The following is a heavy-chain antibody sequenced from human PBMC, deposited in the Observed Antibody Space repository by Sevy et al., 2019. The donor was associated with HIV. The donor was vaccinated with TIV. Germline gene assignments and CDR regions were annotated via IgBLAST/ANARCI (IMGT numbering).Heavy chain of an antibody. CDR3: ARDWGTPPTAILYYFDF. CDR2: ISYEGSNG. V-gene: IGHV3-30*04. Sequence: GGSLRLSCAASTFTFGHYAMHWVRQAPGKGLQWVAGISYEGSNGYYTDSVKGRFTISRDNSKNTLNLEMNNLRVEDTALYYCARDWGTPPTAILYYFDFWGQGIPVTVSS. J-gene: IGHJ4*02. D-gene: IGHD3-16*01. CDR1: TFTFGHYA.